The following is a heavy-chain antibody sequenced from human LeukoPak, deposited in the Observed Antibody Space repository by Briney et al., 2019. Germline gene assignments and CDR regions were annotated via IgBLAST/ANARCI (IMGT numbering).Heavy chain of an antibody. CDR1: GFTFDDYA. CDR2: ISWNSGSI. J-gene: IGHJ4*02. V-gene: IGHV3-9*01. CDR3: AKAKEPLSSSSPFDY. D-gene: IGHD6-6*01. Sequence: GRSLRLSYAASGFTFDDYAMHWVRQAPGKGLEWVSGISWNSGSIGYADSVKGRFTISRDNSKNSLYLQMNSLRTEDTALYYCAKAKEPLSSSSPFDYWGQGTLVTVSS.